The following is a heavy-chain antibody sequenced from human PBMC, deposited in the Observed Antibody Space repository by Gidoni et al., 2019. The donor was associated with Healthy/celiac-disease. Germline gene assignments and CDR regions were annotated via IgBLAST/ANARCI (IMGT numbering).Heavy chain of an antibody. CDR2: IYYSGST. V-gene: IGHV4-59*01. J-gene: IGHJ4*02. CDR1: GGSISSYY. Sequence: QVQLQESGPGLVKPSETLSLTCTVSGGSISSYYWSWIRQPPGKGLEWIGYIYYSGSTNYNPSLKSRVTISVDTSKNQFSLKLSSVTAADTAVYYCARTNWGELYFDYWGQGTLVTVSS. CDR3: ARTNWGELYFDY. D-gene: IGHD7-27*01.